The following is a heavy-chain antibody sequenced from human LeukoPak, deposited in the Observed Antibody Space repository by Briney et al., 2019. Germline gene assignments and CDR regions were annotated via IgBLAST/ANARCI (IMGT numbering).Heavy chain of an antibody. J-gene: IGHJ4*02. CDR1: GFTFTSYG. CDR3: AKGIQQLDY. Sequence: PGRSLGLSCAASGFTFTSYGMHWVRQAPGKGLEWVAVISYDGSNKYYADSVRGRFTISRDNSKNTLYLQMNSLRAEDTAVYYCAKGIQQLDYWGQGTLVTVSS. CDR2: ISYDGSNK. V-gene: IGHV3-30*18. D-gene: IGHD6-13*01.